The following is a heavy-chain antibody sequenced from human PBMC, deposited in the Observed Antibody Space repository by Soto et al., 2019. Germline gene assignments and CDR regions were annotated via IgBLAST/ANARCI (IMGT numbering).Heavy chain of an antibody. Sequence: PSETLSLTCTVSGGSISSYYWSWIRQPPGKGLEWIGYIYYSGSTNYNPSLKSRVTISVGTSKNQFSLKLSSVTAADTAVYYCARVLVVPAAIDYYYYYTDVWGKGTTVTVSS. CDR2: IYYSGST. J-gene: IGHJ6*03. D-gene: IGHD2-2*01. CDR1: GGSISSYY. V-gene: IGHV4-59*01. CDR3: ARVLVVPAAIDYYYYYTDV.